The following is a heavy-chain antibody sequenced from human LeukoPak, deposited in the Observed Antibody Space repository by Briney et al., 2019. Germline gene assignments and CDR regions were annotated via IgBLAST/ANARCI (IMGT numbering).Heavy chain of an antibody. J-gene: IGHJ3*02. CDR2: IYYSGST. CDR1: GGSISSYY. D-gene: IGHD1-26*01. Sequence: SETLSLTCTVSGGSISSYYWSWIRQPPGKGLEWIGYIYYSGSTNYNPSLKSRVTISVDTSKNQFSLKLSSVTAADTAVYYCARPNSHHSGSYGAAFDIWGQGTMVTVSS. CDR3: ARPNSHHSGSYGAAFDI. V-gene: IGHV4-59*01.